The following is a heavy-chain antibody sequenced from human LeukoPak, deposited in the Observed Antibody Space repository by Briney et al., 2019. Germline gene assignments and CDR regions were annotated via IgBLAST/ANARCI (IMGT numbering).Heavy chain of an antibody. Sequence: SETLSLTCTVSGGSISSYYWSWIRQPAGKGLEWIGRIYTGGSTNYNPSLKSRVTMSVDSSNNQFSLKLSSVTAADTAVYYCARGQWELHFDYWGQGTLVTVSS. V-gene: IGHV4-4*07. CDR3: ARGQWELHFDY. CDR2: IYTGGST. CDR1: GGSISSYY. D-gene: IGHD1-26*01. J-gene: IGHJ4*02.